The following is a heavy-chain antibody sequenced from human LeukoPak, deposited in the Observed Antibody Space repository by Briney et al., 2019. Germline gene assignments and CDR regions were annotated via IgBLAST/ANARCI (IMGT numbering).Heavy chain of an antibody. CDR2: ISAYNGNT. V-gene: IGHV1-18*01. CDR3: ARDLYCYDSPGTFDP. J-gene: IGHJ5*02. D-gene: IGHD3-22*01. Sequence: ASVKVSCKASGYTFTSYGISWVRQAPGQGLEWMGWISAYNGNTNYAQKLQGRVTMTTDTSTSTAYMELRSLRSDDTAVYYCARDLYCYDSPGTFDPWGQGTLVTVSS. CDR1: GYTFTSYG.